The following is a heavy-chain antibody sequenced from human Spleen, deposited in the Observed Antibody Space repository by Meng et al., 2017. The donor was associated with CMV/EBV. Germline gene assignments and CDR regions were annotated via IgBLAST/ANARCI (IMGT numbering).Heavy chain of an antibody. D-gene: IGHD6-13*01. J-gene: IGHJ5*02. CDR2: ISAYNGNT. Sequence: KASGYTFTSYGISWVRQAPGPGLEWMGWISAYNGNTNYAQKLQGRVTMTTDTSTSTAYMELRSLRSDDTAVYYCARAGAAAGTPASPWGQGTLVTVSS. CDR3: ARAGAAAGTPASP. V-gene: IGHV1-18*01. CDR1: GYTFTSYG.